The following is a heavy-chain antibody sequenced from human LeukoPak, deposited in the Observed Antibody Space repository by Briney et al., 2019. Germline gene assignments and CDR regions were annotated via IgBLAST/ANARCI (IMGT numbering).Heavy chain of an antibody. D-gene: IGHD4-17*01. CDR1: GFTFSSYA. Sequence: GGSLRLSCAASGFTFSSYAMHWVRQAPGKGLQWLALTSDDGSAKYYADSVKGRFTISRDNSRNTLYLQMNSLRADETAIYYCARAPGGFHGDYSPIAYWGQGTLVTVSS. CDR2: TSDDGSAK. CDR3: ARAPGGFHGDYSPIAY. V-gene: IGHV3-30-3*01. J-gene: IGHJ4*02.